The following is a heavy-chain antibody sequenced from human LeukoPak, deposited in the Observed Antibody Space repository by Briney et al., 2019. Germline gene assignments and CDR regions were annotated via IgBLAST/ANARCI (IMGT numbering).Heavy chain of an antibody. CDR2: IYYSGST. CDR1: GGSFSGYY. CDR3: ARHRPGYSSSQTLYYFDY. V-gene: IGHV4-34*01. D-gene: IGHD6-13*01. J-gene: IGHJ4*02. Sequence: PSETLSLTCAVYGGSFSGYYWSWIRQPPGKGLEGIGRIYYSGSTYYNPSLKSRVTISVDTSKNQFSLKLSSVTAADTAVYYCARHRPGYSSSQTLYYFDYWGQGTLVTVSS.